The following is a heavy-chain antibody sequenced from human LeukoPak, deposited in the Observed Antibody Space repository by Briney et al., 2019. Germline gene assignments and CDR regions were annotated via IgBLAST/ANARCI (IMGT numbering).Heavy chain of an antibody. CDR3: ARGYCSSTSCYTHYYMDV. CDR1: GYTFTSYG. V-gene: IGHV1-18*01. Sequence: ASVKVSCKASGYTFTSYGISWVRQAPGQGLEWMGWISAYNGNTNYAQKLQVRVTMTTDTSTSTAYMELRSLRSDDTAVYYCARGYCSSTSCYTHYYMDVWGKGTTVTISS. D-gene: IGHD2-2*02. J-gene: IGHJ6*03. CDR2: ISAYNGNT.